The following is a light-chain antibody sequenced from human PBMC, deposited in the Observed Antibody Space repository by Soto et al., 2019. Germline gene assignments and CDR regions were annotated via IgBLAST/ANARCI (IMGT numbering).Light chain of an antibody. V-gene: IGKV3-20*01. J-gene: IGKJ2*01. CDR2: DAS. Sequence: EIVLTQSPGTLSLSPGERATLSCRASQSVSSSYLAWYQQKPGQAPRLLIYDASSRATGIPDRFSGGGSGTDFTLTISSLEPEDSAVHYCQQYGSSQVTFGQGTKLEIK. CDR3: QQYGSSQVT. CDR1: QSVSSSY.